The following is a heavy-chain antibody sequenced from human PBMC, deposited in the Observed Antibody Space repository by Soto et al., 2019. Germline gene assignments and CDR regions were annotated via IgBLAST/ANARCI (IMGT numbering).Heavy chain of an antibody. Sequence: EVQLVESGGGLVKPGGSLRLSCAASGFTFTRYSMNWVRQAPGKGLEWVSYISSTTNYIYYGDSMKGRFTISRDNAKNSLYVEMNSLRAEHTAVYYCARESEDLTSNFDYWGQGTVVTVSS. J-gene: IGHJ4*02. CDR3: ARESEDLTSNFDY. V-gene: IGHV3-21*06. CDR2: ISSTTNYI. CDR1: GFTFTRYS.